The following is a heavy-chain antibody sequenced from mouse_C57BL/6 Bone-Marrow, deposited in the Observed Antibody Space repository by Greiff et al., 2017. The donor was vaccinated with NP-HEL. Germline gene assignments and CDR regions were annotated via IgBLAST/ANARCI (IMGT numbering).Heavy chain of an antibody. CDR2: ISYDGSN. Sequence: ESGPGLVKPSQSLSLTCSVTGYSITSGYYWNWIRQFPGNKLEWMGYISYDGSNNYNPSLKNRISITRDTSKNQFFLKLNSVTTEDTATYYCARDYYGNPHLVGWGQGTLVTVSA. CDR3: ARDYYGNPHLVG. CDR1: GYSITSGYY. V-gene: IGHV3-6*01. D-gene: IGHD2-1*01. J-gene: IGHJ3*01.